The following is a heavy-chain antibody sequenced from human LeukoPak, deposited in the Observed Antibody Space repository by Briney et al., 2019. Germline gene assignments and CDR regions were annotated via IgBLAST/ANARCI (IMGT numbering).Heavy chain of an antibody. D-gene: IGHD3-22*01. CDR2: ISSSGSAI. CDR3: ARGGYDSRGYYFNAFDL. CDR1: GFTFTSYI. V-gene: IGHV3-48*04. J-gene: IGHJ3*01. Sequence: PGGSLRLSCATFGFTFTSYIMNWVRQAPGQGLEWVSYISSSGSAIYYADSVKGRFTISRDNAQNSLYVQMSSLRAEDTAVYYCARGGYDSRGYYFNAFDLWGQGTMVTVSS.